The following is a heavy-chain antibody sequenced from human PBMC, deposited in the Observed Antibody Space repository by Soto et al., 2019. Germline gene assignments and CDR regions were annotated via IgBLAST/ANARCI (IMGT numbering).Heavy chain of an antibody. Sequence: QVQLVESGGGVVQPGRSLRLSCAASGFTFSSYGMHWVRQAPGKGLEWVAVISYDGSNKYYADSVKGRFTISRDNSKNTLYLQMNCLRAEDTAVYYCAKDQRKETLAYGMDVWGQGTTVTVSS. CDR2: ISYDGSNK. CDR1: GFTFSSYG. D-gene: IGHD1-1*01. CDR3: AKDQRKETLAYGMDV. V-gene: IGHV3-30*18. J-gene: IGHJ6*02.